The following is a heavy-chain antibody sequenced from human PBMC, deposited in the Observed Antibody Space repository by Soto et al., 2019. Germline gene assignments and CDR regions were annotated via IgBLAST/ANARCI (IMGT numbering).Heavy chain of an antibody. Sequence: PGGSLKISCKGSGYRFYTFLIAWGRRMPGKGLEWMGFIYPSDSSIKYSPSFQGQVTISGDKSISTAYLQWSSLKASDTAIYYCARLYTSGSPFDYWGQGTLVTVSS. CDR1: GYRFYTFL. J-gene: IGHJ4*02. CDR3: ARLYTSGSPFDY. D-gene: IGHD6-19*01. CDR2: IYPSDSSI. V-gene: IGHV5-51*01.